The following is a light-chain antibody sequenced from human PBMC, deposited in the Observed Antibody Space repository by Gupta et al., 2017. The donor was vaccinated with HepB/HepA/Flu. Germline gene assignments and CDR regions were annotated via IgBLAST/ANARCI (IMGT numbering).Light chain of an antibody. V-gene: IGKV3-15*01. J-gene: IGKJ1*01. CDR2: RVS. Sequence: EVVMTQSPGTLSVSPGERANLSCRASQPVNTNLAWYQQKPGQAPRLLIHRVSNRATDIPDRFSGSGSETEFTLTISSLQSEDFALYYCQQYNNWPGTFGQGTKVEI. CDR1: QPVNTN. CDR3: QQYNNWPGT.